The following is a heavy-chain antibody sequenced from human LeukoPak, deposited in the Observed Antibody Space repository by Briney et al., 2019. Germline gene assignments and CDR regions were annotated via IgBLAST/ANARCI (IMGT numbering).Heavy chain of an antibody. CDR3: ARQGYDILTGYIDAFDI. CDR2: IYHRGST. Sequence: SETLSLTCAVSGGSISSSNWWTWVRQPPGKGLEWIGEIYHRGSTTYNPSLESRVIISVDKSKNQFSLKLRSVTATDTAIYYCARQGYDILTGYIDAFDIWGQGTMVTVSS. J-gene: IGHJ3*02. CDR1: GGSISSSNW. V-gene: IGHV4-4*02. D-gene: IGHD3-9*01.